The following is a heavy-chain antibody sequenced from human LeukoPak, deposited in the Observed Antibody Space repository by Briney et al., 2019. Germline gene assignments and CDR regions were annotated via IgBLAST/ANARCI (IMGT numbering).Heavy chain of an antibody. Sequence: KASETLSLTCTVSGGSISSSSYYWGWIRQPPGKGLEWIGSIYYSGSTYYNPSLKSRVTISVDTSKNQFSLKLSSVTAADPAVYYCARLITMVRGVFTYYYYMDVWGKGTTVTISS. D-gene: IGHD3-10*01. CDR3: ARLITMVRGVFTYYYYMDV. V-gene: IGHV4-39*01. CDR1: GGSISSSSYY. J-gene: IGHJ6*03. CDR2: IYYSGST.